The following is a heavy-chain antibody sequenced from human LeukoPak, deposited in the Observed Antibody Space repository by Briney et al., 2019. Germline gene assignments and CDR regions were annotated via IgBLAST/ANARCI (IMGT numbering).Heavy chain of an antibody. CDR1: GYTFSTYW. J-gene: IGHJ6*02. Sequence: GESLKISCKGSGYTFSTYWIAWVRQLPGKGLEWMGIIYPGDSDTRYSPSFQGQVTISADKSINTAYLQWSSLKASDTAMYYCARYSTAMVIYYGMDVWGQGTTVTVSS. D-gene: IGHD5-18*01. CDR3: ARYSTAMVIYYGMDV. V-gene: IGHV5-51*01. CDR2: IYPGDSDT.